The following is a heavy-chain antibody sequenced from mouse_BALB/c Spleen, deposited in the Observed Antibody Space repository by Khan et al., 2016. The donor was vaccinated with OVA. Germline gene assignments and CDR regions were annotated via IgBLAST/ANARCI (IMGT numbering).Heavy chain of an antibody. CDR1: GYTFINYW. V-gene: IGHV1-7*01. J-gene: IGHJ2*01. Sequence: QVRLQQSGAELAKPGASVKMSCKASGYTFINYWILWVKQRPGQGLEWIGYINPSTAYTEYNQNFKDKATLTADKSSSTAYMQLSSLTSEDSAVYYCARRGLRWDFDYWGQGTTLTVSS. D-gene: IGHD1-1*01. CDR3: ARRGLRWDFDY. CDR2: INPSTAYT.